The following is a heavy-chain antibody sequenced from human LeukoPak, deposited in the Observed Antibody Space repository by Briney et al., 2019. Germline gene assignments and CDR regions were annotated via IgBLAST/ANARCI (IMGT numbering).Heavy chain of an antibody. J-gene: IGHJ3*02. CDR1: GFTFGNYA. CDR2: ISGTGSST. V-gene: IGHV3-23*01. D-gene: IGHD6-19*01. CDR3: ASYSSGSDDAFDI. Sequence: GGSLRLSCEASGFTFGNYAMNWVRQAPGKGLEWVSTISGTGSSTYYAGSAKGRFTISRDNAKNSLYLQMNSLRAEDTAVYYCASYSSGSDDAFDIWGQGTMVTVSS.